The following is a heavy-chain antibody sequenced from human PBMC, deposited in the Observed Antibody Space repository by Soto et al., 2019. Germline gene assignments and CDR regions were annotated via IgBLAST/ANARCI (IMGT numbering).Heavy chain of an antibody. CDR1: GGSISSGGYS. D-gene: IGHD6-6*01. J-gene: IGHJ4*02. CDR3: AKDPEYRTSSLRNYFEY. CDR2: IYHSGST. Sequence: SETLSLTCAVSGGSISSGGYSWSWIRQPPGKGLEWIGYIYHSGSTYYNPSLKSRVTISVDRSKNQFPLKLSSVTAADTAVYYCAKDPEYRTSSLRNYFEYWGQGTPVTVSS. V-gene: IGHV4-30-2*01.